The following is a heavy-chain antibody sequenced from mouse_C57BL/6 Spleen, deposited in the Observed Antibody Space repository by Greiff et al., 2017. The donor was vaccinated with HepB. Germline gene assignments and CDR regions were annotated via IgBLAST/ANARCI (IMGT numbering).Heavy chain of an antibody. J-gene: IGHJ4*01. CDR2: INPSTGGT. CDR1: GYSFTGYY. CDR3: ARAPHYYGSSSYAMDY. V-gene: IGHV1-42*01. Sequence: VQLQQSGPELVKPGASVKISCKASGYSFTGYYMNWVKQSPEKSLEWIGEINPSTGGTTYNQKFKAKATLTVDKSSSTAYMQLKSLTSEDSAVYYCARAPHYYGSSSYAMDYWGQGTSVTVSS. D-gene: IGHD1-1*01.